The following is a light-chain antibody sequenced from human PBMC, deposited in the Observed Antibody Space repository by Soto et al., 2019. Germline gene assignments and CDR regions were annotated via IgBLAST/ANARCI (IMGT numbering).Light chain of an antibody. Sequence: EIVLTQSPGTLSLSPGERATLSCRASQSLTSSYLAWYQQKPGQAPRLLIYGASSRATGIPDRLSGSGSGTDFTLTISRLEPEDFAVYYWQQYESSPPSYTFGQGTKLEIK. V-gene: IGKV3-20*01. CDR2: GAS. J-gene: IGKJ2*01. CDR1: QSLTSSY. CDR3: QQYESSPPSYT.